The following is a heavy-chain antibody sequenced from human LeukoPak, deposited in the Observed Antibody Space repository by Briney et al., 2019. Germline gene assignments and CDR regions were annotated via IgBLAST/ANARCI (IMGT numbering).Heavy chain of an antibody. CDR1: GFTFDDYA. Sequence: PGGSLGLSCAASGFTFDDYAMHWVRQAPGKGLEWVSGISWNSGNIGYADSVKGRFTISRDNAKNSLYLQMNSLRAEDMALYYCAKSLHDSSGYYYFDYWGQGTLVTVSS. CDR2: ISWNSGNI. D-gene: IGHD3-22*01. CDR3: AKSLHDSSGYYYFDY. J-gene: IGHJ4*02. V-gene: IGHV3-9*03.